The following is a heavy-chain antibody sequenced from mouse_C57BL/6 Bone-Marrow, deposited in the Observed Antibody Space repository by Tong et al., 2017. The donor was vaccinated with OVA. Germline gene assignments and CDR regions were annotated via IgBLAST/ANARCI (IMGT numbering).Heavy chain of an antibody. Sequence: EVQLQQSGPELVKPGASVQISCKASGYSFTGYFMNWVKQSHGKSLEWLGRINPYNGATFYNQKFKGKATLTVDKSDSTAYIELSSLTKEDSAVYYCVSAGCLYDLDNWGQGTTLTISA. CDR3: VSAGCLYDLDN. D-gene: IGHD2-14*01. CDR2: INPYNGAT. V-gene: IGHV1-20*01. J-gene: IGHJ2*01. CDR1: GYSFTGYF.